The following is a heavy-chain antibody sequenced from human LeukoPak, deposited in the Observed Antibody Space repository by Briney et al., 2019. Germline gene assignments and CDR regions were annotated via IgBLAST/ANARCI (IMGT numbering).Heavy chain of an antibody. CDR1: GFTFSSYG. CDR2: ISYDGSNK. J-gene: IGHJ4*02. Sequence: GGSLRLSCAASGFTFSSYGMHWVRQAPGKGLEWVAVISYDGSNKYYADSVKGRFTISRDNSKNTLYLQMNSLRAEDTAVYYCAKPVTTGTSDFDYWAREPWSPSPQ. V-gene: IGHV3-30*18. CDR3: AKPVTTGTSDFDY. D-gene: IGHD1-1*01.